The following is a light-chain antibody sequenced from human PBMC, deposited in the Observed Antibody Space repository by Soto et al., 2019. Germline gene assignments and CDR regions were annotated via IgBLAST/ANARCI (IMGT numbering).Light chain of an antibody. CDR2: GAS. V-gene: IGKV3-20*01. CDR3: QHYGSAPRRT. Sequence: EIVLTQSPGTLSLSPGERATLSCRASQSVTSDSLGWFQQKPGQAPRLLFYGASTRASDIPDRFRGSGSGTDFTLTISRLEPEDVAVYCCQHYGSAPRRTFGQGTKVEIK. J-gene: IGKJ1*01. CDR1: QSVTSDS.